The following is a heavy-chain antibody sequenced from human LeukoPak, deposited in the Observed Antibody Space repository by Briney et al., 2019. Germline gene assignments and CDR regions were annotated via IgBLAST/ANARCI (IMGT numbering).Heavy chain of an antibody. V-gene: IGHV3-21*01. CDR1: GFTFSSYS. D-gene: IGHD2-21*02. CDR3: ARGVVVTFPDY. J-gene: IGHJ4*02. Sequence: PGGSLRLSCAASGFTFSSYSMNWVRQAPGKGLEWVSSISSSSSYICYADSVKGRFTISRDNAKNSLYLQMNSLRAEDTAVYYCARGVVVTFPDYWGQGTLVTVPS. CDR2: ISSSSSYI.